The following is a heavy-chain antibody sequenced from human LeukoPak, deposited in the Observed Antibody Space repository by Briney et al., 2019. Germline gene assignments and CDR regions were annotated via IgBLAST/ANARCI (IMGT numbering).Heavy chain of an antibody. D-gene: IGHD2-2*02. V-gene: IGHV3-33*08. CDR3: LRDDYTTHRNWFHP. J-gene: IGHJ5*02. CDR1: GCALIGYG. Sequence: GGTLRLSFTASGCALIGYGMRWVRQAPGKGLEWVADIWYDGTNVYYADSVKGRFTIAGDNAKNTLYLQMNRLGVEATAVYYCLRDDYTTHRNWFHPWGPGTLVTVSS. CDR2: IWYDGTNV.